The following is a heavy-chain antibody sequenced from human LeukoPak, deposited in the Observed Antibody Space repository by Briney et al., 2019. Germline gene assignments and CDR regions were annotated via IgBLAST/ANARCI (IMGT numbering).Heavy chain of an antibody. J-gene: IGHJ4*02. V-gene: IGHV4-61*02. CDR3: ARGLWFGDENRPYFDY. CDR2: IYTSGTT. D-gene: IGHD3-10*01. CDR1: GGSISSSNYY. Sequence: SETLSLTCTVSGGSISSSNYYWSWIRQPAGKGLVWIGRIYTSGTTNYNPSLRSRVTISIDTSKNQFSLKLSSVTAADTAVYYCARGLWFGDENRPYFDYWGQGTLVTVSS.